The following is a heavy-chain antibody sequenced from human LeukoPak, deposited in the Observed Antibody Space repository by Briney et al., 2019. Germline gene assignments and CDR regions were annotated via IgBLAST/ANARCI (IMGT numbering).Heavy chain of an antibody. Sequence: GGSLRLSCAASGFTVSSNYMSWVRQAPGKGLEWVSVIYSGGSTYYADSVKGRFTISRDNSKNTLYLQMNSLRAEDTAVYYCARPFYYYDSSGMGYYFDYWGQGTLVTVSS. J-gene: IGHJ4*02. CDR3: ARPFYYYDSSGMGYYFDY. CDR2: IYSGGST. D-gene: IGHD3-22*01. CDR1: GFTVSSNY. V-gene: IGHV3-66*02.